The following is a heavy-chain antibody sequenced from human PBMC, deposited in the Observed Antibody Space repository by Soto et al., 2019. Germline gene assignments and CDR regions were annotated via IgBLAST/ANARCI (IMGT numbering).Heavy chain of an antibody. Sequence: SETLSLTCAVSGVSLTSGNWWTWVRQSPQRGLEYIGEIFHDGTANYYPSFERRVAMSVDTSRNQFSLKLTSVTAADTAVYYCATLRTILAPAFDYWGQGTLVTVSS. CDR3: ATLRTILAPAFDY. D-gene: IGHD3-3*01. CDR1: GVSLTSGNW. CDR2: IFHDGTA. J-gene: IGHJ4*02. V-gene: IGHV4-4*02.